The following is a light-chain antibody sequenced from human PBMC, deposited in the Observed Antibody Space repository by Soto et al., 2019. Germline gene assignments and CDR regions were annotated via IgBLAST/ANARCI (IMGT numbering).Light chain of an antibody. CDR1: NIGSKS. Sequence: SYELTQPPAVSVAPGQTARITCGGDNIGSKSVHWYQQKPGQAPVLVVYNYRDRPSGIPERFSDSNSGNTATLTISRVEAGDEADYYCQSYDSSLSGPLWVFGGGTKLTVL. CDR3: QSYDSSLSGPLWV. V-gene: IGLV3-21*02. CDR2: NYR. J-gene: IGLJ3*02.